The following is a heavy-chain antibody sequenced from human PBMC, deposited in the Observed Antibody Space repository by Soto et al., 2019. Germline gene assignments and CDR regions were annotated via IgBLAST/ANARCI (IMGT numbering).Heavy chain of an antibody. J-gene: IGHJ3*02. CDR3: ARDLVGYSSSWYAFDI. V-gene: IGHV1-2*04. Sequence: ASVKVSCKASGYTFTGYYMHWVRQAPGQGLEWMGWINPNSGGTNYAQKFQGWVTMTRDTSISTAYMELSRLRSDDTAVYYCARDLVGYSSSWYAFDIWGQWTMVTVSS. CDR2: INPNSGGT. CDR1: GYTFTGYY. D-gene: IGHD6-13*01.